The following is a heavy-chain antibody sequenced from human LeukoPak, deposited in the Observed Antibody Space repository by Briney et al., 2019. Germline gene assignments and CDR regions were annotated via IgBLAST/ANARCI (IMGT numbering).Heavy chain of an antibody. CDR2: VSGSGGST. CDR3: AKDLDIVATITGN. D-gene: IGHD5-12*01. Sequence: PGGSLRLSCAASGFTFSSYAMSWVRQAPGKGLEWVSGVSGSGGSTYYADSVKGRFTISRDNSKNTLCLQMNSLRAEDTAVYYCAKDLDIVATITGNWGQGTLVTVSS. J-gene: IGHJ4*02. CDR1: GFTFSSYA. V-gene: IGHV3-23*01.